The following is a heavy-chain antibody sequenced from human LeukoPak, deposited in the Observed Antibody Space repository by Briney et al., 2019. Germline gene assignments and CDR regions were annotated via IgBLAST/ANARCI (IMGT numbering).Heavy chain of an antibody. D-gene: IGHD1-26*01. CDR1: GFTFSSYA. V-gene: IGHV3-23*01. CDR2: ISGSGGST. CDR3: AKWELLDHYFDY. Sequence: GGSQRLSCAASGFTFSSYAMSWVRQAPGKGLEWVSAISGSGGSTYYADSVKGRFTISRDNSKNTLYLQMNSLRAEDTAVYYCAKWELLDHYFDYWGQGTLVTVSS. J-gene: IGHJ4*02.